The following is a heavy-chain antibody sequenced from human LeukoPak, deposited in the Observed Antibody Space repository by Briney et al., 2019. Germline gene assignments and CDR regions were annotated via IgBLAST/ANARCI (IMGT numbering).Heavy chain of an antibody. CDR1: GFTFTTSS. J-gene: IGHJ6*03. D-gene: IGHD5-24*01. CDR3: ARDGYNPALYYMDV. V-gene: IGHV3-30*19. CDR2: ISYDGSNK. Sequence: PGGSLRLSCAASGFTFTTSSMHWVRQAPDKGLEWVALISYDGSNKYYADSVKGRFTISRDNSKNTLYLQMNSLRAEDSAVFYCARDGYNPALYYMDVWGKGTTVTVSS.